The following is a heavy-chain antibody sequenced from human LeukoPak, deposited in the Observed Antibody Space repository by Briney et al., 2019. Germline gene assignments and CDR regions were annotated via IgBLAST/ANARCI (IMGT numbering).Heavy chain of an antibody. J-gene: IGHJ3*02. CDR2: ISYDGSNK. Sequence: GGSLRLSCAASGFTFSSYAMHWVRQAPGKGLEWVAVISYDGSNKYYADSVKGRFTISRDNSKNMLYLQMNSLRAEDTAVYYCARDRRRPYYYDSSGYLHAFDIWGQGTMVTVSS. CDR3: ARDRRRPYYYDSSGYLHAFDI. CDR1: GFTFSSYA. V-gene: IGHV3-30-3*01. D-gene: IGHD3-22*01.